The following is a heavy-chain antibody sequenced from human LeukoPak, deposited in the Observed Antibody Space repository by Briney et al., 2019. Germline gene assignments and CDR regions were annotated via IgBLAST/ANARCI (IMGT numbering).Heavy chain of an antibody. CDR1: GYSFTSYW. CDR3: VRSMWSGYTANWFDP. D-gene: IGHD3-3*01. CDR2: IYPGDSDT. Sequence: GESLKISCKGSGYSFTSYWIGWVHQMPGKGLEWMGIIYPGDSDTRYSPSFQGQVTISADKSISTAYLQWSSLKASDTAMYYCVRSMWSGYTANWFDPWGQGTLVTVSS. J-gene: IGHJ5*02. V-gene: IGHV5-51*07.